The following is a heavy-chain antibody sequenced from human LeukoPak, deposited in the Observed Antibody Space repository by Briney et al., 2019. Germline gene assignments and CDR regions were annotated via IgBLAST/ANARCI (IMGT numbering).Heavy chain of an antibody. CDR2: VNHSGST. J-gene: IGHJ4*02. CDR1: GGSFSGYY. D-gene: IGHD3-3*01. Sequence: SETLSLTCAVYGGSFSGYYWSWIRQPPGKGLEWIGEVNHSGSTNYNPSLKSRVTISVDTSKNQFSLKLSSVTAADTAVYCCARVVGFWSGYVDYWGQGTLVTVSS. V-gene: IGHV4-34*01. CDR3: ARVVGFWSGYVDY.